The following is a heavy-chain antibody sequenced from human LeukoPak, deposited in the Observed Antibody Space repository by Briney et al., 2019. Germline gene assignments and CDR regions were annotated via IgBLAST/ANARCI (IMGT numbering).Heavy chain of an antibody. CDR2: IHPNSGAS. J-gene: IGHJ3*02. CDR3: AREGRAGSSGWFGAFDI. CDR1: TGCY. V-gene: IGHV1-2*02. Sequence: ASVKVSCKTSTGCYMHWVRQAPGQGLEYMGWIHPNSGASKSVPKFQGRVTMTRDTSINTDYVELSSLTSDDTAMYYCAREGRAGSSGWFGAFDIWGQGTMVIVSP. D-gene: IGHD6-13*01.